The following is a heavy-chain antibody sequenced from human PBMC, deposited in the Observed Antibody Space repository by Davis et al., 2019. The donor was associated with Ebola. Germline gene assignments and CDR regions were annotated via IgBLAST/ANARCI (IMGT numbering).Heavy chain of an antibody. D-gene: IGHD5-18*01. CDR1: GYTFTGYY. Sequence: ASVKVSCKASGYTFTGYYMHWVRQAPGQGLEWMGWINPNSGGTNYAQKFQGRVTMTRDTSISTAYMELSRLRSDDTAVYYCARVVSSYGYRASYYYYMDVWGKGTTVTVSS. J-gene: IGHJ6*03. V-gene: IGHV1-2*02. CDR2: INPNSGGT. CDR3: ARVVSSYGYRASYYYYMDV.